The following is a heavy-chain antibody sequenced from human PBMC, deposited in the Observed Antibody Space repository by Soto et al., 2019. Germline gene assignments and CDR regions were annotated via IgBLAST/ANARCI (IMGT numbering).Heavy chain of an antibody. CDR3: ARDDSSGYYYYYYGMDV. CDR2: ISYDGSNK. D-gene: IGHD3-22*01. J-gene: IGHJ6*02. V-gene: IGHV3-30-3*01. CDR1: GFTFSSYA. Sequence: QVQLVESGGGVVQPGRSLRLSCAASGFTFSSYAMHWVRQAPGKGLEWVAVISYDGSNKYYADSVKGRFTISRDNSKNTLYLQMNSLRAEDTAVYYCARDDSSGYYYYYYGMDVWGQGTTVTASS.